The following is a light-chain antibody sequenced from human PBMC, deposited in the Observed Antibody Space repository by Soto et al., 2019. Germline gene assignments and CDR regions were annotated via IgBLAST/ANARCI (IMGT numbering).Light chain of an antibody. Sequence: QSVLTQPPSVSGAPGQRVTISCAGSPTNIGAGDDVHWYQHRPGTAPTLLVSGHNIRPSGVPDRFYGSTSGTSASLAITGRQAEEEADYYCQSYDSSMSGSVVFGGGTQLTVL. CDR3: QSYDSSMSGSVV. CDR2: GHN. CDR1: PTNIGAGDD. V-gene: IGLV1-40*01. J-gene: IGLJ3*02.